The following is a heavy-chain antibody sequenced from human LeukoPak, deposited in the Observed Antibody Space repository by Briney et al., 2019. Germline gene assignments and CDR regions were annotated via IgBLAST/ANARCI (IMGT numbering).Heavy chain of an antibody. V-gene: IGHV3-48*02. Sequence: PGGSLRLSCTASGFTFSGYSMNWVRQAPGKGLEWVSYISSSSSTIYYADSVKGRFTISRDNAKNSLFLQMNSLRDEDTAVYYCARGRDYYDSSGYYFYWGQGTLVTVSS. D-gene: IGHD3-22*01. CDR1: GFTFSGYS. CDR3: ARGRDYYDSSGYYFY. J-gene: IGHJ4*02. CDR2: ISSSSSTI.